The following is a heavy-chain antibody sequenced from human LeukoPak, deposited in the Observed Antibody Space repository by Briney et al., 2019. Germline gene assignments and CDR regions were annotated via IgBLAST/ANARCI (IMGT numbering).Heavy chain of an antibody. J-gene: IGHJ4*02. CDR2: IYSGGNT. Sequence: GSLRLSCAVSGFTVSSNYMSWVRQAPGKELEWVSVIYSGGNTHYADSVKGRFTISRDNSKNTLYLQMNSLRAEDTAVYYCARIKDTGIPYYFDYWGQGTLVTVSS. V-gene: IGHV3-53*01. D-gene: IGHD5-18*01. CDR1: GFTVSSNY. CDR3: ARIKDTGIPYYFDY.